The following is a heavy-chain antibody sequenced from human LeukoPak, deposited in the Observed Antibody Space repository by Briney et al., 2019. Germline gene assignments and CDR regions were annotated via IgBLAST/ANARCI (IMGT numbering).Heavy chain of an antibody. CDR3: ARDARMTTVTTEGFDP. CDR1: GFTFSSYG. V-gene: IGHV3-30*02. Sequence: GGSLRLSCAASGFTFSSYGMHWVRQAPGKGLEWVAFIRYDGSNKYYADSVKGRFTISRDNSKNTLYLQMNSLRAEDTAVYYCARDARMTTVTTEGFDPWGQGTLVTVSS. D-gene: IGHD4-11*01. CDR2: IRYDGSNK. J-gene: IGHJ5*02.